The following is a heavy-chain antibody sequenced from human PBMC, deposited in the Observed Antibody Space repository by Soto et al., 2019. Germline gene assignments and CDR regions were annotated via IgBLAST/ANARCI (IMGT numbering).Heavy chain of an antibody. CDR1: RFTFSSYA. J-gene: IGHJ4*02. CDR2: ISGGGDST. Sequence: GGSLRLSCAASRFTFSSYAMTWVRQAPGKGLEWVSGISGGGDSTYYADSVKGRFTISRDNSKNTLYLQMNSLRGEDTAVYYCAKDPYYESSGPVYWGQGTLVTVSS. CDR3: AKDPYYESSGPVY. V-gene: IGHV3-23*01. D-gene: IGHD3-22*01.